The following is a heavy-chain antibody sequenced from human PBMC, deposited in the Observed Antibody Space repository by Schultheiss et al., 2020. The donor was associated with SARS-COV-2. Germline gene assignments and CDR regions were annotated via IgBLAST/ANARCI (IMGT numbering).Heavy chain of an antibody. CDR3: ARADCSSTTCYTRGGLNYYYGMDV. V-gene: IGHV4-4*02. CDR1: RGPISSSNW. J-gene: IGHJ6*02. D-gene: IGHD2-2*02. Sequence: SETLSLTCAVSRGPISSSNWWSWVRQPPGKGLEWIGEINHSGSTNYNPSLKSRVTISVDTSKNQFSLKLSSVTAADTAVYYCARADCSSTTCYTRGGLNYYYGMDVWGQGTTVTVSS. CDR2: INHSGST.